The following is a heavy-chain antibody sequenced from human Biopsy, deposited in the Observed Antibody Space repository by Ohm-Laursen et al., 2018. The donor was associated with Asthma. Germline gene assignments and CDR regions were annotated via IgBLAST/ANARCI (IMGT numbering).Heavy chain of an antibody. Sequence: SLRLSCAASGSTFDDYAMHWVRQAPGKGLEWVSGVSWNSGSIDYADSVKGRFTISRDNAKNSLYLQMNSLRVEDTAFYHCTKDTGELGMSAFNVWGQGTMVAVSS. V-gene: IGHV3-9*01. CDR3: TKDTGELGMSAFNV. CDR2: VSWNSGSI. D-gene: IGHD7-27*01. J-gene: IGHJ3*01. CDR1: GSTFDDYA.